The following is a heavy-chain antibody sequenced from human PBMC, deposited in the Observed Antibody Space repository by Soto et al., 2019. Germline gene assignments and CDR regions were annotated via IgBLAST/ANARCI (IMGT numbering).Heavy chain of an antibody. J-gene: IGHJ4*02. D-gene: IGHD4-17*01. CDR2: ISANGDTI. CDR1: GFTVDDYA. CDR3: AKDMKWGGMTTIHYFDS. V-gene: IGHV3-9*01. Sequence: HPGGSLRLSCVASGFTVDDYAMHWVRQAPGKGLEWVSGISANGDTIDYADSVKGRFTISRDNAKNSLFLQMNSLRPEDTALYYCAKDMKWGGMTTIHYFDSWGQGT.